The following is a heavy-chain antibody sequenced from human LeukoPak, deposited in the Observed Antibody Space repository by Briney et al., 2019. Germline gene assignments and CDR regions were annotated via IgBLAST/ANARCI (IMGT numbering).Heavy chain of an antibody. J-gene: IGHJ3*02. CDR2: INHSGST. CDR1: GGSFSGYY. D-gene: IGHD3-9*01. V-gene: IGHV4-34*01. Sequence: SETLSLTCAVYGGSFSGYYWSWIRQPPGKGLEWIGEINHSGSTNYNPSLKSRVTISVDTSKNQFSLKLSSVTAADTAVYYCARGVRYFDWYRAFDIWGQGTMVTVSS. CDR3: ARGVRYFDWYRAFDI.